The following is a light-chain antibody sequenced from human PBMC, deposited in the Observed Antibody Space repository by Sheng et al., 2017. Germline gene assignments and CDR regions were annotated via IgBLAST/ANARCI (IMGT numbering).Light chain of an antibody. CDR2: GAS. V-gene: IGKV3-15*01. Sequence: IVLTQSPATVALSPGERATLSCRASQNIVTNLAWYQQRPGQAPRLLIYGASSRATGIPDRFRGSGSGTEFTLTISSLQSEDFALYYCQQYNDWPRTFGHGTKVEIK. J-gene: IGKJ1*01. CDR1: QNIVTN. CDR3: QQYNDWPRT.